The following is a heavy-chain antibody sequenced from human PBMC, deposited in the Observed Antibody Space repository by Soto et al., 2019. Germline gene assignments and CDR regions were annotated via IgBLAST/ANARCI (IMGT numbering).Heavy chain of an antibody. CDR2: FDPEDGET. Sequence: ASVKVSCKVSGYTLTELSMHWVRQAPGKGLEWMGGFDPEDGETIYAQKFQGRVTMTEDTSTDTAYMELSSLRSEDTAVYYCATGWAYEDAGATELFDYWGQGTLVTVYS. CDR1: GYTLTELS. CDR3: ATGWAYEDAGATELFDY. D-gene: IGHD1-26*01. J-gene: IGHJ4*02. V-gene: IGHV1-24*01.